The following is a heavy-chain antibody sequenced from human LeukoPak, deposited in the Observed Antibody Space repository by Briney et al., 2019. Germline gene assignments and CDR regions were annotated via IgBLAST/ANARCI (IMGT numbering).Heavy chain of an antibody. V-gene: IGHV3-15*01. CDR1: GFTFSNAW. CDR2: IKSKTDGGTT. D-gene: IGHD6-6*01. Sequence: RTGGSLRLSCAASGFTFSNAWISWVRQAPGKGLEWVGRIKSKTDGGTTEYAAPVKGRFTISRDDPKNTMYLQMNSLKTEDTAVYYCTTDNEVSSSSGHDYWGQGTLVTVSS. CDR3: TTDNEVSSSSGHDY. J-gene: IGHJ4*02.